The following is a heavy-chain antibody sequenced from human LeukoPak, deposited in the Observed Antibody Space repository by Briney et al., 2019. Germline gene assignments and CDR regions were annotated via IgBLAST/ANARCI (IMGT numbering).Heavy chain of an antibody. CDR1: GGSISSYY. D-gene: IGHD1-26*01. CDR2: IYSSGST. V-gene: IGHV4-59*01. Sequence: SETLSLTCTVSGGSISSYYWSLIRQPPGKGLEWIGYIYSSGSTNYNPSLESRVTMSVDKSKNQFSLKLSSVTVADTAVYYCARDKAGSSSLDYWGQGTLVTVSS. J-gene: IGHJ4*02. CDR3: ARDKAGSSSLDY.